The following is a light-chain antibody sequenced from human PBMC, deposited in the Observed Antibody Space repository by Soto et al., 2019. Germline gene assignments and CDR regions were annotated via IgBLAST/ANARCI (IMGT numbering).Light chain of an antibody. CDR3: QQRSSWLT. J-gene: IGKJ4*01. CDR1: QSVSSY. V-gene: IGKV3-11*01. CDR2: DAS. Sequence: EIVLTQSPATLSLSPGERATLSCRASQSVSSYLAWYQQKPGQAPRLLIYDASNRATGIPARFSGSGSGTDVTLTISSLEPEDFAVYSCQQRSSWLTFGGGTKVAIK.